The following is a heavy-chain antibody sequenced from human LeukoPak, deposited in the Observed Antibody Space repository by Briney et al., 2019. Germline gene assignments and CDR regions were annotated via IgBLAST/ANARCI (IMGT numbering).Heavy chain of an antibody. CDR2: ISSSGSTI. CDR3: AKLHDYGDYSLDY. V-gene: IGHV3-48*04. Sequence: GSLRLSCAASGFTFSSYWMNWVRQAPGKGLEWVSYISSSGSTIYYADSVKGRFTISRDNAKNSLYLQMNSLRAEDTAVYYCAKLHDYGDYSLDYWGQGTLVTVSS. J-gene: IGHJ4*02. CDR1: GFTFSSYW. D-gene: IGHD4-17*01.